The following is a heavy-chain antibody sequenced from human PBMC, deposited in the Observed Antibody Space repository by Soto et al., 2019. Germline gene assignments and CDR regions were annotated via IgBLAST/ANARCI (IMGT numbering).Heavy chain of an antibody. CDR3: ARLDCSSTSCYNGALDP. CDR1: GGSISSGGYS. V-gene: IGHV4-30-2*01. D-gene: IGHD2-2*02. CDR2: IYHSGST. Sequence: QLQLQESGSGLVKPSQTLSLTCAVSGGSISSGGYSWSWIRQPPGKGLEWIRYIYHSGSTYYNPSLKSRVTISVDRSKNQFSLKLSSVTAADTAVYYCARLDCSSTSCYNGALDPWGQGTLVTVSS. J-gene: IGHJ5*02.